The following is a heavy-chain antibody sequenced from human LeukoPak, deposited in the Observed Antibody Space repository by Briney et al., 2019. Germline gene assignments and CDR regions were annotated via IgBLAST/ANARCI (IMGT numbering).Heavy chain of an antibody. CDR3: ARDYCSGGRCYRYYYYMDV. V-gene: IGHV1-2*02. CDR2: INPKSGGT. CDR1: GYTFTGYY. Sequence: ASVKVSCKASGYTFTGYYIHWVRQAPGQGLEWMGWINPKSGGTNYAQNFRGRVTMTRDTSINTASVELRGLRSDDTAVYYCARDYCSGGRCYRYYYYMDVWGKGTTVTISS. D-gene: IGHD2-15*01. J-gene: IGHJ6*03.